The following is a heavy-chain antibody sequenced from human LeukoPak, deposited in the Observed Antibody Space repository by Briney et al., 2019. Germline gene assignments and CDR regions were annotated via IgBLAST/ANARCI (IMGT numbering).Heavy chain of an antibody. Sequence: GASVKVSCKLSGDTLRELPIQWVRQAGGKGLDWRAGFDPENAEIVYAQKFQGRVTMTEDTSTNTAYMELTSLTSDDTALYYCATRGSDFWSGFDYWGQGTQVTVSS. CDR1: GDTLRELP. CDR3: ATRGSDFWSGFDY. CDR2: FDPENAEI. D-gene: IGHD3-3*01. J-gene: IGHJ4*02. V-gene: IGHV1-24*01.